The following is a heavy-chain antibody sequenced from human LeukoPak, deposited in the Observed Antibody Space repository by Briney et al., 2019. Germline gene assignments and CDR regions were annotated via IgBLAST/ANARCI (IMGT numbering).Heavy chain of an antibody. J-gene: IGHJ4*02. Sequence: SETLSLTCAVSGYSISSGYYWGWIRQPPGKGLEWIGSIYHSGSTYYNPSLKSRVTISVDTSKNQFSLKLSSVTAAGTAVYYCASPAGYWGQGTLVTVSS. V-gene: IGHV4-38-2*01. D-gene: IGHD6-13*01. CDR3: ASPAGY. CDR1: GYSISSGYY. CDR2: IYHSGST.